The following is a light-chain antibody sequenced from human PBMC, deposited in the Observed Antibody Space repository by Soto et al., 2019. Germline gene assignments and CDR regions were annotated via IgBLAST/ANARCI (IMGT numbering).Light chain of an antibody. Sequence: QSALTHPASVSWSPGHSITISCTGTSSDVGIYNYVSWYQQHPGKAPKLMIYQVTNRPSGVSNRFSGSKSGNTASLTISGLQAEDEADYYCSSYTGSTNYVFGTGTKV. CDR1: SSDVGIYNY. V-gene: IGLV2-14*01. CDR3: SSYTGSTNYV. CDR2: QVT. J-gene: IGLJ1*01.